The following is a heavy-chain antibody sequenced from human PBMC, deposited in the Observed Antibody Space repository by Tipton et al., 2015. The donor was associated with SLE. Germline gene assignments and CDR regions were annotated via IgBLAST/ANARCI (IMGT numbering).Heavy chain of an antibody. D-gene: IGHD3-3*01. CDR1: GGSISSSSYY. Sequence: TLSLTCTVSGGSISSSSYYWGWIRQPPGKGLEWIGTIYHSGSTNYNPSLKSRVTISVDTSKNQFSLKLSSVTAADTAVYYCARGGRFLEWLTYWGQGTLVTVSS. CDR3: ARGGRFLEWLTY. J-gene: IGHJ4*02. CDR2: IYHSGST. V-gene: IGHV4-39*07.